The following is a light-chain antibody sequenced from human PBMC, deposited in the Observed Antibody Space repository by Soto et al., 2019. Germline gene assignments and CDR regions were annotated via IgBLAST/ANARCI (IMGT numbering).Light chain of an antibody. J-gene: IGKJ4*01. CDR2: KAS. CDR1: QSISTW. V-gene: IGKV1-5*03. CDR3: QQYNTSPLT. Sequence: DIQMTQSPSTLSASVGDRVTITCRASQSISTWLAWFQQKPGKAPNLLIYKASSLESGVPSRFSGSGSGTEFTLTISTLQPDDFATYNCQQYNTSPLTFGGGTKVEIK.